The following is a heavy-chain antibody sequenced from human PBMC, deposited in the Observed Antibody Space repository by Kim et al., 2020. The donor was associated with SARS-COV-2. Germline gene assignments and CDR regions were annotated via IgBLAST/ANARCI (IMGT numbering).Heavy chain of an antibody. CDR1: GFTFSSYS. CDR3: ARDLVGSGSYYQGYYYYGMDV. Sequence: GGSLRLSCAASGFTFSSYSMNWVRQAPGKGLEWVSYISSSSSTIYYADSVKGRFTISRDNAKNSLYLQMNSLRAEDTAVYYCARDLVGSGSYYQGYYYYGMDVWGQGTTVTVSS. J-gene: IGHJ6*02. CDR2: ISSSSSTI. D-gene: IGHD1-26*01. V-gene: IGHV3-48*04.